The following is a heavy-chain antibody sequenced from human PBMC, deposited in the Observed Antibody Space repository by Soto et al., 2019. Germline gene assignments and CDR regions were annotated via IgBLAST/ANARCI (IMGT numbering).Heavy chain of an antibody. V-gene: IGHV1-46*01. CDR2: INPRDGSR. CDR3: ARDRGFEEFSDGSDAVDAIPVPFH. Sequence: QVQLVQSGAEVKKSGASVKVSCKASGYSFTTYQVHWVRQAPGQGLEWMGIINPRDGSRSFAQKFQGRLTMTRDTSTSTVDMELTSLTSDDTAVYYCARDRGFEEFSDGSDAVDAIPVPFHWGQGTLVTVSS. D-gene: IGHD2-8*01. J-gene: IGHJ4*02. CDR1: GYSFTTYQ.